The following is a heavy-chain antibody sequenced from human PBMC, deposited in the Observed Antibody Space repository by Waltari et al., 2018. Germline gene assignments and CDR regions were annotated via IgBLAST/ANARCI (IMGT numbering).Heavy chain of an antibody. CDR1: GYTFTGYY. CDR3: ARDSRYYYGSGSYPDY. J-gene: IGHJ4*02. V-gene: IGHV1-2*06. D-gene: IGHD3-10*01. Sequence: QVQLVQSGAEVKKPGASVKVSCKASGYTFTGYYMHWVRQAPGQGLEWMGRINPNSGGTNYAQKFQGRVTMTRDTSISTAYMELSRLRSDDTAVYYCARDSRYYYGSGSYPDYWGQGTLVTVSS. CDR2: INPNSGGT.